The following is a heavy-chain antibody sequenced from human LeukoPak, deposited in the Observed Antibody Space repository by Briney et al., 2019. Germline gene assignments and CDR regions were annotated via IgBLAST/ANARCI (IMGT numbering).Heavy chain of an antibody. D-gene: IGHD6-19*01. J-gene: IGHJ4*02. V-gene: IGHV1-3*01. CDR2: INAGNGNT. Sequence: GASVKVSCKASGYTFTSYTMHWVRRAPGQRLEWMGWINAGNGNTKYSQKFQGRVTITGDTSASTAYMELSSLRSEDTAVYYCARNGGSSGWYSLGYWGQGTLVTVSS. CDR1: GYTFTSYT. CDR3: ARNGGSSGWYSLGY.